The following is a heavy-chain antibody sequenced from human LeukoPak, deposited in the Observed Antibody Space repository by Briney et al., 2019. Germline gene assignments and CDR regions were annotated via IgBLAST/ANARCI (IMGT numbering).Heavy chain of an antibody. D-gene: IGHD2-2*01. CDR3: ARDRFLGYCSSTSCPGGMDV. Sequence: ASVKVSCKASGDTFTTYGITWVRQAPGQGLEWMGWISGYNGNTEYTQKFQGRVAMTRDTSTSTAYMELRSLRSDDTAVYYCARDRFLGYCSSTSCPGGMDVWGKGTTVTVSS. J-gene: IGHJ6*03. CDR1: GDTFTTYG. V-gene: IGHV1-18*01. CDR2: ISGYNGNT.